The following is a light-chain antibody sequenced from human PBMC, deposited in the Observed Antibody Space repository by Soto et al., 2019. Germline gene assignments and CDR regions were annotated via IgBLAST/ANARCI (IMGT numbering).Light chain of an antibody. V-gene: IGKV3-20*01. J-gene: IGKJ1*01. CDR2: GTS. CDR1: QSVSSSY. CDR3: QQYDSPPRT. Sequence: EIVLTQSPGTLSLSPGERATLSCRASQSVSSSYLAWYQQKPGQAPRLLIYGTSSRATGIPDRFSGSGSGTVFTLTTSRLEPEDFAVYYCQQYDSPPRTFGQGTKVEIK.